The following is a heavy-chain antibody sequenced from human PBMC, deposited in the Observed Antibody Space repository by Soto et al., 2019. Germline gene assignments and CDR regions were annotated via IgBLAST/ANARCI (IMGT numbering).Heavy chain of an antibody. D-gene: IGHD1-1*01. V-gene: IGHV3-48*02. Sequence: GGSLRLSCAASGFTFSSYSMNWVRQAPGKGLEWVSYISSSSSTIYYADSVKGRFTISRDNAKNSLYLQMNSLRDEDTAVYYCARDQVHSGPYYYYYYGMDVWGQGTTVTVSS. J-gene: IGHJ6*02. CDR1: GFTFSSYS. CDR2: ISSSSSTI. CDR3: ARDQVHSGPYYYYYYGMDV.